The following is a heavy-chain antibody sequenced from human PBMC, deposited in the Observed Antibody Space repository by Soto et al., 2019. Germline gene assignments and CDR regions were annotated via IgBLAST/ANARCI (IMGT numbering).Heavy chain of an antibody. J-gene: IGHJ4*02. CDR3: ARFRYYYDSSGHDDY. Sequence: ASVKVSCKASGYTFTSYGISWVRQAPGQGLEWMGWISAYNGNTNYAQKLQVRVTMTTDTSTSTAYMELRSLRSDDTAVYYCARFRYYYDSSGHDDYWGQGTLVTVSS. V-gene: IGHV1-18*04. CDR2: ISAYNGNT. D-gene: IGHD3-22*01. CDR1: GYTFTSYG.